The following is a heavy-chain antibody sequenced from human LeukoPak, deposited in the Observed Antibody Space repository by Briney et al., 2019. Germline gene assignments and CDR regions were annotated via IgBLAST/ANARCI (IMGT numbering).Heavy chain of an antibody. V-gene: IGHV3-33*01. J-gene: IGHJ4*02. Sequence: GRSLRLSCAASGFTFSRYGMHWVRQAPGKGLEWVAVIWYDGSNKYYADSVKGRFTISRDNSKNTLYLQMNSLRAEDTAVYYCARDYSSGYYNYFDHWGQGTLVSVSS. CDR1: GFTFSRYG. D-gene: IGHD3-22*01. CDR2: IWYDGSNK. CDR3: ARDYSSGYYNYFDH.